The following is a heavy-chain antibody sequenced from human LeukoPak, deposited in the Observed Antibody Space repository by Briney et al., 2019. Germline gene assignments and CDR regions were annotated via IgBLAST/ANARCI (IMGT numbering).Heavy chain of an antibody. J-gene: IGHJ4*02. Sequence: GASVKVSCKASGGTFSSYAISWVRQAPGQGLEWMGGIIPIFGTANYAQKFQGRVTITTDESTSTAYMELSSLRSEDTAVYYCARSAPGCSGGSCYLGHSVAGLHFDYWGQGTLVTVSS. D-gene: IGHD2-15*01. CDR1: GGTFSSYA. CDR2: IIPIFGTA. CDR3: ARSAPGCSGGSCYLGHSVAGLHFDY. V-gene: IGHV1-69*05.